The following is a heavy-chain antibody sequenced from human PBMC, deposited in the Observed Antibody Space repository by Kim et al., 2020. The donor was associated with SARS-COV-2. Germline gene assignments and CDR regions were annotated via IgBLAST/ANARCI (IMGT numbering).Heavy chain of an antibody. D-gene: IGHD2-15*01. Sequence: VHGRFTTARDNSKTTLYLQMNSLRAEDTAVYYCAKGVVVVAATRGYFDYWGQGTLVTVSS. J-gene: IGHJ4*02. CDR3: AKGVVVVAATRGYFDY. V-gene: IGHV3-23*01.